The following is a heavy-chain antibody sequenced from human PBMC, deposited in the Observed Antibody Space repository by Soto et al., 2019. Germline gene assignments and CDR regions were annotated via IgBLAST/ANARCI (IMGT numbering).Heavy chain of an antibody. D-gene: IGHD2-2*01. CDR2: IIPIFGTA. CDR1: GGTFSSYA. Sequence: SVKVSCKASGGTFSSYAISWVRQAPGQGLEWMGGIIPIFGTANYEQKFQGRVTITADEYTSTAYMELSSLRSEDTAVYYCARVRGPIVVVPASTDDYYGMDVWGQGTTVTVSS. CDR3: ARVRGPIVVVPASTDDYYGMDV. V-gene: IGHV1-69*13. J-gene: IGHJ6*02.